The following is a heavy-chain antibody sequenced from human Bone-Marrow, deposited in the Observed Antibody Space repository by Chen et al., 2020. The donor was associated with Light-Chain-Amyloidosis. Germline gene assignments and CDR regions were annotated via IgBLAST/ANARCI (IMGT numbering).Heavy chain of an antibody. Sequence: QVQLQESGPGLVKPSGTLSLTCAVSGGSISTTNWWSWVRQPPGKGLEWIGEIYHSGGTNYNPSLKSRVTISVDKSKNQFSLRLTSVTAADTAVYYCARDAGYGGKMNYWGQGTLVTVSS. D-gene: IGHD4-17*01. CDR1: GGSISTTNW. CDR3: ARDAGYGGKMNY. J-gene: IGHJ4*02. CDR2: IYHSGGT. V-gene: IGHV4-4*02.